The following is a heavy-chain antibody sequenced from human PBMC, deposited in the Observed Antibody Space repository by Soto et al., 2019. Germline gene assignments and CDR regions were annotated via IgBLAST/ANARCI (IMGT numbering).Heavy chain of an antibody. D-gene: IGHD3-22*01. V-gene: IGHV3-30-3*01. J-gene: IGHJ4*02. CDR3: AIPYDSSGYYWGPFDH. CDR2: ISYDGNNK. CDR1: RFTFSNYD. Sequence: GGSLRLSCAASRFTFSNYDMHWVRQAPGKGLEWVAVISYDGNNKYYADSVKGRFTISRDNSKSTLYLRMNSLRAEDTAVYYCAIPYDSSGYYWGPFDHWGQGTLVTVSS.